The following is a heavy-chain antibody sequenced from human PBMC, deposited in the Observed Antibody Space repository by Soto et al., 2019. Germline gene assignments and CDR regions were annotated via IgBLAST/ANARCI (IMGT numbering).Heavy chain of an antibody. Sequence: QVQLVESGGGVVQPGRSLRLSCEASGFTFSSFGMHWVRQAPGKGLEWVAVIWYDGTNKYYADSVKGRFAISRDDFRNKLFLQMSGLKAEDKGVYYCARDGGYQLLLNWYFDVWGRGTLVSVSS. D-gene: IGHD2-2*01. V-gene: IGHV3-33*01. CDR2: IWYDGTNK. CDR1: GFTFSSFG. CDR3: ARDGGYQLLLNWYFDV. J-gene: IGHJ2*01.